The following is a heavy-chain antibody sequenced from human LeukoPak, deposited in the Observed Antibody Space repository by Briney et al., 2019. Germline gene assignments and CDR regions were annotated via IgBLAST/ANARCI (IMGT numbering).Heavy chain of an antibody. D-gene: IGHD6-13*01. Sequence: PEGSLSLTCAVSGVTFSSYAMHWVRQAPGKGLEWVAVISYDGSNKYYADSVKGRFTISRDNSKNTLYLQMNSLRAEDTAVYYCARDSYSSSWYSGYYYYGMDVWGQGTTVTVSS. CDR1: GVTFSSYA. J-gene: IGHJ6*02. CDR3: ARDSYSSSWYSGYYYYGMDV. CDR2: ISYDGSNK. V-gene: IGHV3-30-3*01.